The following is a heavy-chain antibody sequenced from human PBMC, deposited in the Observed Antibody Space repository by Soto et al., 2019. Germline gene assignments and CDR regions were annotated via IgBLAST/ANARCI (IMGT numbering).Heavy chain of an antibody. V-gene: IGHV4-31*03. CDR1: GGSISSGGYY. CDR2: IYYSGST. J-gene: IGHJ5*02. CDR3: ARVGYDSSGYYYSYWFDP. D-gene: IGHD3-22*01. Sequence: SETLSLTCTVSGGSISSGGYYWSWIRQHPGKGLEWIGYIYYSGSTYYNPSLKSRVTISVDTSKNQFSLKLSSVTAADTAVYYCARVGYDSSGYYYSYWFDPWGQGTLVTVSS.